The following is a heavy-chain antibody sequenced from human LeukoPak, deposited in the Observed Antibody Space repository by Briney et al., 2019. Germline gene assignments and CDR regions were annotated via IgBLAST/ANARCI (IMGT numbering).Heavy chain of an antibody. D-gene: IGHD2-2*01. Sequence: PGGSLRLSCAASGFTVSSNYMSWVRQAPGKGLEWVSTITASGDTYAASVKGRFAISRDNSKNTLYLQMNSLRAEDTAVYFCAKGEYLLPYLFHYWGQGTLVTVSS. CDR1: GFTVSSNY. J-gene: IGHJ4*02. CDR3: AKGEYLLPYLFHY. CDR2: ITASGDT. V-gene: IGHV3-23*01.